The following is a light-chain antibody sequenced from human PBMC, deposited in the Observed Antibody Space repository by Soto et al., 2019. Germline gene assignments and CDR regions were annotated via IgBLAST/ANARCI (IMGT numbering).Light chain of an antibody. V-gene: IGKV3-20*01. Sequence: EIVLTQSPGTLSLSPGERATLSCRASQSVGTYLAWYQQKPGQAPRLLIYGASIRATGIPDRFSGSGSGTDFTLTISRLEPEDFAVYYCQQYVSIPLTFGGGTKVEIK. CDR3: QQYVSIPLT. J-gene: IGKJ4*01. CDR1: QSVGTY. CDR2: GAS.